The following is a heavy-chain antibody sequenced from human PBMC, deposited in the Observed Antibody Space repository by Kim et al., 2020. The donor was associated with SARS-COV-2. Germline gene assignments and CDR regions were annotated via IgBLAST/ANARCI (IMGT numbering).Heavy chain of an antibody. J-gene: IGHJ5*02. D-gene: IGHD1-26*01. CDR2: IWYDGSNK. CDR1: GFTFSSYA. Sequence: GSLRLSCAASGFTFSSYAMHWVRQAPGKGLEWVAVIWYDGSNKYYADSVKGRFTISRDNSKNTLYLQMNSLRAEDTAVYYCAKDSGSYYVGGWFDPWGQGTLVTVSS. CDR3: AKDSGSYYVGGWFDP. V-gene: IGHV3-33*06.